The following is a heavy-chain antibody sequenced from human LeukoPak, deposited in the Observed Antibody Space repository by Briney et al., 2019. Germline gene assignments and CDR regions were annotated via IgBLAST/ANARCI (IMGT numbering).Heavy chain of an antibody. V-gene: IGHV4-39*01. Sequence: PSETLSLTCTVSGGSVSSSIYYWGWIRQPPGKGLEWIGSIYYSGSTSYNPSLKSRVTLSVDTSKNQFSLKLTSVTAADTAVYYCASRNDILTGYVFDFWGQGTLVTVSS. CDR3: ASRNDILTGYVFDF. CDR1: GGSVSSSIYY. D-gene: IGHD3-9*01. J-gene: IGHJ4*02. CDR2: IYYSGST.